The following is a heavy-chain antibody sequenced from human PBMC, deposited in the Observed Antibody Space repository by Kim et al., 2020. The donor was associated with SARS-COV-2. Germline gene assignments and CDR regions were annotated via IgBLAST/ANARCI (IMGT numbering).Heavy chain of an antibody. Sequence: SETLSLTCTVSGGSISSSSYYWGWIRQPPGKGLEWIGSIYYSGSTYYNPSLKSRVTISVDTSKNQFSQKLSSVTAADTAVYYCARRYCSSTSCYGENWFDPRGQGNLGTGSS. D-gene: IGHD2-2*01. CDR2: IYYSGST. CDR1: GGSISSSSYY. CDR3: ARRYCSSTSCYGENWFDP. J-gene: IGHJ5*02. V-gene: IGHV4-39*01.